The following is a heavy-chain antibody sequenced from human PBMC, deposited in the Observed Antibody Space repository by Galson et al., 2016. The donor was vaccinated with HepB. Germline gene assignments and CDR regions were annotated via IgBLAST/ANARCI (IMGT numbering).Heavy chain of an antibody. CDR1: GYTFDSYG. J-gene: IGHJ4*02. V-gene: IGHV1-18*04. CDR3: ARGGRWLPFGC. D-gene: IGHD6-19*01. Sequence: SVKVSCKASGYTFDSYGISWVRLAPGLGLEWMGWISVYNGDTKFAQKFHDSVTMTRDTSTDTAYMELTGLTPDDQAVYYCARGGRWLPFGCWGQGSLVTVSS. CDR2: ISVYNGDT.